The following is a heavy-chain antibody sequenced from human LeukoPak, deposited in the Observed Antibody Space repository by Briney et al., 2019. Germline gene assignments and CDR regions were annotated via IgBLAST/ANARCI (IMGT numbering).Heavy chain of an antibody. Sequence: GGSLRLSCAASGFTFSSYTMSWVRQAPGEGPEWLSAISGRGESTFYAPSVKGRFAISRDNSDNTLYLQMSSLRVDDTAVYFCAKERQTGDYFTSDYWGQGTLVTVSS. CDR3: AKERQTGDYFTSDY. V-gene: IGHV3-23*01. D-gene: IGHD4-17*01. J-gene: IGHJ4*02. CDR1: GFTFSSYT. CDR2: ISGRGEST.